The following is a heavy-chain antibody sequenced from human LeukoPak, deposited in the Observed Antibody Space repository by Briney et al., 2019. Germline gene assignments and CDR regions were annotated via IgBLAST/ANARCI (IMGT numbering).Heavy chain of an antibody. D-gene: IGHD6-13*01. CDR3: ARHDYSRTNWLDP. CDR2: IYYSGST. V-gene: IGHV4-39*01. J-gene: IGHJ5*02. CDR1: GGSISSSSYY. Sequence: SETLSLTCTVSGGSISSSSYYWGWIRQPPGKGLEWIGSIYYSGSTYYNPSLKSRVTISVDTSKNQFSLKLSSVTAADTAVYYCARHDYSRTNWLDPWGQGTLVTVSS.